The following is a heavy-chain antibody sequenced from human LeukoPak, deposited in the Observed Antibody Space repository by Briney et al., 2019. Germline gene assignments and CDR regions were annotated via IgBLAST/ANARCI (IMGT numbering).Heavy chain of an antibody. CDR2: ISPNNGGT. V-gene: IGHV1-2*06. D-gene: IGHD3-10*01. Sequence: GASVKVSCKASGYTFTDYYIHWVRQAPGQELEWMGRISPNNGGTNYAEKFQGRVTMTSDTSICTAYMELSRLTSDDTAVFYCARGAGLFTMLRGVINWGQGTLVTVSS. J-gene: IGHJ4*02. CDR1: GYTFTDYY. CDR3: ARGAGLFTMLRGVIN.